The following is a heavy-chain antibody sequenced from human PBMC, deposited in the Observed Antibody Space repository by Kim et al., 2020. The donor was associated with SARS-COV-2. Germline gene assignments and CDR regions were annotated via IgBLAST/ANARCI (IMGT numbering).Heavy chain of an antibody. Sequence: GGSLRLSCAASGFTFSSYGMHWVRQAPGKGLEWVAVIWYDGSNKYYADSVKGRFTISRDNSKNTLYLQMNSLRAEDTAVYYCARDRRLGDTVTTGMVDYWGQGTLVTVSS. D-gene: IGHD4-17*01. CDR3: ARDRRLGDTVTTGMVDY. CDR2: IWYDGSNK. V-gene: IGHV3-33*01. CDR1: GFTFSSYG. J-gene: IGHJ4*02.